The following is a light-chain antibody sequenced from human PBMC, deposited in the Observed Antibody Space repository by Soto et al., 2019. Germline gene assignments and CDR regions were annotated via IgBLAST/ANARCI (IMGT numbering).Light chain of an antibody. J-gene: IGKJ4*01. CDR3: QQYNNWPLT. V-gene: IGKV3-15*01. CDR1: QSVSSN. Sequence: EIVMTQSPATLSVSPGERATLSCRASQSVSSNLAWYHQKPGQAPRLLIYGASTRATGIPARFSGSGSGTEFTLTISSLQSEDFALYYCQQYNNWPLTFGGGTSIEIK. CDR2: GAS.